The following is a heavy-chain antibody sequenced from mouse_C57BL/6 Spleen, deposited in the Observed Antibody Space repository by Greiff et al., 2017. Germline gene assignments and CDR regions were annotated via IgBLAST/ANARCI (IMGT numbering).Heavy chain of an antibody. CDR2: INYDGSST. J-gene: IGHJ2*01. CDR1: GFTFSDYY. D-gene: IGHD2-4*01. Sequence: EVKLVESEGGLVQPGSSMKLSCTASGFTFSDYYMAWVRQVPEKGLEWVANINYDGSSTYYLDSLKSRFIISRDNAKNILYLQLSSLKSEDTATYYWAREDDYDDYFDYWLQGPTLTLSS. V-gene: IGHV5-16*01. CDR3: AREDDYDDYFDY.